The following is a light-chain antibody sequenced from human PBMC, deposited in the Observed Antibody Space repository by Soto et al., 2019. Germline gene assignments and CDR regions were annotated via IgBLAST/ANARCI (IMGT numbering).Light chain of an antibody. V-gene: IGKV2-28*01. CDR1: QSLLHSNGYNY. Sequence: DIVMTQSPLSLPVTPGEPASISCRSSQSLLHSNGYNYLDWYLQKPGQSPQLLIYLGSNRASGVPDRFSGSGSGTDFTLKISRVEAEDVGVYYCMQPLQTPRTLGQATKVDIK. J-gene: IGKJ1*01. CDR2: LGS. CDR3: MQPLQTPRT.